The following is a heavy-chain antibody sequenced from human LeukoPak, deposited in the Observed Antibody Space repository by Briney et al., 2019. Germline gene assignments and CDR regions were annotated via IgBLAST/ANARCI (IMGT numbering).Heavy chain of an antibody. V-gene: IGHV4-59*08. J-gene: IGHJ4*02. CDR2: IYYSGST. Sequence: PSETLSLTCTVSGGSISSYYWSWIRQPPGKGLEWIGYIYYSGSTNYNPSLKSRVTISVDTSKNQFSLKLSSVTAAGTAVYYCASYYYDSSGYYFSNYWGEGTLVTVSS. D-gene: IGHD3-22*01. CDR1: GGSISSYY. CDR3: ASYYYDSSGYYFSNY.